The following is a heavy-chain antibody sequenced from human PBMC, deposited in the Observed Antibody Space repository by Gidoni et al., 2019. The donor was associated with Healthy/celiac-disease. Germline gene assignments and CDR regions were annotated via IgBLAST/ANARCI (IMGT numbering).Heavy chain of an antibody. CDR2: IIPIFGTA. V-gene: IGHV1-69*06. CDR1: AGTFSSYA. J-gene: IGHJ5*02. Sequence: QLHLVQSGSEVQKPGSSVKVSCKASAGTFSSYAISWVRQAPGQGLEWMRGIIPIFGTANYEQKFQGRVTITADKSTSTAYMERSSLRSEDTAVYYCAKGDRYCSSTSCYLGWFDPWGQGTLVTVSS. D-gene: IGHD2-2*01. CDR3: AKGDRYCSSTSCYLGWFDP.